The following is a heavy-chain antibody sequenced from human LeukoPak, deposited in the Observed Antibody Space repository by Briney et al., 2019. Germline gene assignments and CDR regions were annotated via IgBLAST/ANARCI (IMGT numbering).Heavy chain of an antibody. V-gene: IGHV3-30-3*01. CDR3: ARDQDDILTGSLDY. CDR1: GSTFSSYA. D-gene: IGHD3-9*01. J-gene: IGHJ4*02. Sequence: GGSLRLSCAASGSTFSSYAMHWVRQAPGKGLEWVAVISYDGSNKYYADSVKGRFTISRDNAKDSLYLQMNSLRAEDTAVYYCARDQDDILTGSLDYWGQGTLVTVSS. CDR2: ISYDGSNK.